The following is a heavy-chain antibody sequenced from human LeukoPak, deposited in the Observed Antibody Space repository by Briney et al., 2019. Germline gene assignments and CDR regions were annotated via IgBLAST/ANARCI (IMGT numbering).Heavy chain of an antibody. D-gene: IGHD1-26*01. Sequence: GGSLRLSCAASGFTFSSYAMHWVRQAPGKGLEWVAVISYDGSNKYYADSVKGRFTISRDNSKNTLYLQMNSLRAEDTAVYYCAREAGNWELPRGEYFQHWGQGTLVTVSS. CDR2: ISYDGSNK. CDR1: GFTFSSYA. V-gene: IGHV3-30-3*01. CDR3: AREAGNWELPRGEYFQH. J-gene: IGHJ1*01.